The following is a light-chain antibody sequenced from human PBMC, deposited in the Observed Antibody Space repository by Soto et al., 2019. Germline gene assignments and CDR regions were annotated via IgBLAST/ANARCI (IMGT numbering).Light chain of an antibody. CDR3: SAGAGSTGV. Sequence: QSALTQPPSASGSPGQSGTISCTGTRSDVGGYNYVSWYQQHPGKPPKLMMYEVSKPPAGVPDRFSGSKSGNTASLSVSRLQDEAESDYSCSAGAGSTGVFVTGTKLTVL. CDR2: EVS. V-gene: IGLV2-8*01. J-gene: IGLJ1*01. CDR1: RSDVGGYNY.